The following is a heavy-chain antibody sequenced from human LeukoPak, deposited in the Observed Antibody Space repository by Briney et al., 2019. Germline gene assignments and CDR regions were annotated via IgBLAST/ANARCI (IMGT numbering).Heavy chain of an antibody. CDR3: ARHTTSASGSYYWFDP. CDR2: IYYSGST. D-gene: IGHD3-10*01. J-gene: IGHJ5*02. Sequence: PSETLSLTCTVSGGSISSGDYYWSWIRQPPGKGLEWIGYIYYSGSTYYNPSLKSRVTISVDTSKNQFSLKLSSVTAADTAVYYCARHTTSASGSYYWFDPWGQGTLVTVSS. CDR1: GGSISSGDYY. V-gene: IGHV4-30-4*01.